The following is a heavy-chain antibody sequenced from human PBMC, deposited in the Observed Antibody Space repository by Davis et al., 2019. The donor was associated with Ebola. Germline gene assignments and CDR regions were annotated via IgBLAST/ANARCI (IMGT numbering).Heavy chain of an antibody. CDR2: IHYSGST. J-gene: IGHJ6*02. Sequence: PGGSLRLSCTVSGGSISSSSYYWGWIRQPPGKGLVWIGSIHYSGSTYYNPSLKSRVTISVDTSKNQFSLKLSSVTAADTAVYYCARRRITMNESLYYYGMDVWGQGTTVTVSS. CDR3: ARRRITMNESLYYYGMDV. V-gene: IGHV4-39*01. CDR1: GGSISSSSYY. D-gene: IGHD3-22*01.